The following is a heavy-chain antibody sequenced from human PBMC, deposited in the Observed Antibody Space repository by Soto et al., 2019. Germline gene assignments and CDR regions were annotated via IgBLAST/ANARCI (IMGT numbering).Heavy chain of an antibody. CDR1: GFTFSSYS. V-gene: IGHV3-21*01. D-gene: IGHD3-22*01. Sequence: PGGSLRLSCAASGFTFSSYSMNWVRQAPGKGLEWVSSISSSSSYIYYAESVKGRFTISRDNAKNSLYLQMNSLRAEDTAVYYCARDPSYYYDSSGYSVRPAIDYWGQGTLVTVSS. CDR3: ARDPSYYYDSSGYSVRPAIDY. J-gene: IGHJ4*02. CDR2: ISSSSSYI.